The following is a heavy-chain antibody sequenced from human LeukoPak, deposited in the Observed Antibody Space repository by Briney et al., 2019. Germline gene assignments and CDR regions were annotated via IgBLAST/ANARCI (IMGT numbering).Heavy chain of an antibody. D-gene: IGHD3-16*02. Sequence: ASVKVSCKASGYTFTSYGISWVRQAPGQGLEWMGWISAYNGNTNYAQKLQGRVTMTTDTSTSTAYMELRSLRSDDTAVYYCAREDYDYVWGSYRPSRGFDYWGQGTLVTVSS. V-gene: IGHV1-18*01. CDR1: GYTFTSYG. CDR2: ISAYNGNT. J-gene: IGHJ4*02. CDR3: AREDYDYVWGSYRPSRGFDY.